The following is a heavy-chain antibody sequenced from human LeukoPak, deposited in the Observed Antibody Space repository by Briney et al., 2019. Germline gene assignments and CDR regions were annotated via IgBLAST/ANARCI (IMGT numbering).Heavy chain of an antibody. J-gene: IGHJ6*02. CDR2: IRSRTNTYAT. Sequence: PGGSLRLSCAASGCTFSGSAMHWVRQASGKGLEWVGRIRSRTNTYATAYAASVKGRFTISRDDSKNTAYLQMNSLKTEDTAVYYCTRGSQSDYYYGMDVWGQGTTVTVSS. CDR3: TRGSQSDYYYGMDV. V-gene: IGHV3-73*01. CDR1: GCTFSGSA.